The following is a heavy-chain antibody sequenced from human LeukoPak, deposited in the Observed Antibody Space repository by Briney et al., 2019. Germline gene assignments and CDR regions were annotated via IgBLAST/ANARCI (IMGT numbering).Heavy chain of an antibody. CDR1: GGSFSGYY. CDR2: INHSGDT. CDR3: ARGPTISETGYFDY. J-gene: IGHJ4*03. Sequence: SETLSLTCAVSGGSFSGYYWSWIRQSPGRGLEWIGEINHSGDTNYNSSVKSRVTISVDTSKNQFSLKVRSLTAADTAVYYCARGPTISETGYFDYWGLGTLVTVSS. V-gene: IGHV4-34*01. D-gene: IGHD1-1*01.